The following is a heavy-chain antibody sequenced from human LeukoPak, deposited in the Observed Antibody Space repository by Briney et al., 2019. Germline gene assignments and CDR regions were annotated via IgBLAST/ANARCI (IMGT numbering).Heavy chain of an antibody. V-gene: IGHV4-34*08. CDR1: GFTFSSYA. Sequence: GSLRLSCAASGFTFSSYAMSWVRQAPGKGLEWIGHITHSGSTNYNPSLKSRVTISVDASKNQFSLKLSSVTAADTAVYYCSYTGWYKVPDYWGQGTLVTVSS. D-gene: IGHD6-19*01. CDR3: SYTGWYKVPDY. CDR2: ITHSGST. J-gene: IGHJ4*02.